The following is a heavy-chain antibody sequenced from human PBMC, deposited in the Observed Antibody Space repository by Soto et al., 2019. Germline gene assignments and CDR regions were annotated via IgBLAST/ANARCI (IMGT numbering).Heavy chain of an antibody. CDR1: GFTFSSYW. CDR3: GRGATTGSPDF. CDR2: INSDGSST. D-gene: IGHD6-13*01. V-gene: IGHV3-74*01. Sequence: EVQLVESGGGLVQPGGSLRLSCAASGFTFSSYWMHWVRQAPGKGLVWVSRINSDGSSTSYADSVKGRFTISRDNAKNTLDLQMNSRRAEDTAVYYCGRGATTGSPDFWGQGTLVTVSS. J-gene: IGHJ4*02.